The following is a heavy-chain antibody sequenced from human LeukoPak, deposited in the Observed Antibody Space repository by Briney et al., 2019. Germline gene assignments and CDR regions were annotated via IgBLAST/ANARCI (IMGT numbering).Heavy chain of an antibody. V-gene: IGHV4-39*02. CDR1: GGSISSSSYY. Sequence: SETLSLTCTVSGGSISSSSYYWGWIRQPPGKGLEWIGNIYHSGSTYYNPSLKSRVIISVDTSKNHFSLKLSSVTAADTAVYYCARAPNYDFWSGYLDYLGQGTLVTVSS. J-gene: IGHJ4*02. CDR3: ARAPNYDFWSGYLDY. D-gene: IGHD3-3*01. CDR2: IYHSGST.